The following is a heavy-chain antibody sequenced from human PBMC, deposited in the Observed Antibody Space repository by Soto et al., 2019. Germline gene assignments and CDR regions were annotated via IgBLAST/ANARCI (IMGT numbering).Heavy chain of an antibody. CDR3: ARDCYDSSGPTTLQDDYYGMDV. V-gene: IGHV3-48*01. CDR2: ISSSSSTI. CDR1: GFTFSTYS. J-gene: IGHJ6*02. Sequence: PGGSLRLSCAASGFTFSTYSMNWVRQAPGKGLEWVSYISSSSSTIFYTDSVKGRFTVSRDNAKNSLYLQMNSLRAEDTAVYYCARDCYDSSGPTTLQDDYYGMDVWGQGTTVTVSS. D-gene: IGHD3-22*01.